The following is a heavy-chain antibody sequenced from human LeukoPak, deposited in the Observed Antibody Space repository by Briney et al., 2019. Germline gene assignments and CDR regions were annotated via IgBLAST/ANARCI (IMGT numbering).Heavy chain of an antibody. CDR3: AMGGYSSGWYVFDY. Sequence: SETLSLTCAVYGGSFSGYYWSWIRQPPGKGLEWIGEINHSGSTNYNPSLKSRVTISVDTSKNKFSLKLSSVTAADTAVYYCAMGGYSSGWYVFDYWGQGTLVTVSS. V-gene: IGHV4-34*01. J-gene: IGHJ4*02. CDR2: INHSGST. D-gene: IGHD6-19*01. CDR1: GGSFSGYY.